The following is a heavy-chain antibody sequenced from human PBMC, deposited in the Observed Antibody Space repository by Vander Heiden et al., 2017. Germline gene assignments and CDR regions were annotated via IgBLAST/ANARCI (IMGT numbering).Heavy chain of an antibody. CDR2: IYYSGST. V-gene: IGHV4-39*01. D-gene: IGHD6-6*01. J-gene: IGHJ4*02. Sequence: QLQLQESGPGLVKPSETLSLTCTVSGGSISSRSYYWGWIRQPPGKGLEWIGSIYYSGSTYYNPSLKSRVTISVDTSKNQFSLKLSSVTAADTAVYYCAPLEGYSSSGGSFDYWGQGTLVTVSS. CDR1: GGSISSRSYY. CDR3: APLEGYSSSGGSFDY.